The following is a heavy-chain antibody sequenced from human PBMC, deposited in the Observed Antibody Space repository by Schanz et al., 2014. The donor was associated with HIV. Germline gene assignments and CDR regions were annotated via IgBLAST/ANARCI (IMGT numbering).Heavy chain of an antibody. CDR1: GGSISRYY. CDR2: VSHMGSP. Sequence: QVQLQESGPGLVKPSETLSLTCTVSGGSISRYYWNWIRQPPGKGLEWVGYVSHMGSPNYNPSLKSRVTISVDTSKNQFSLKLSSVTAADTAVYYCARGQSFDFWSGYRVGYFDYWGQGTLVTVSS. V-gene: IGHV4-59*01. CDR3: ARGQSFDFWSGYRVGYFDY. D-gene: IGHD3-3*01. J-gene: IGHJ4*02.